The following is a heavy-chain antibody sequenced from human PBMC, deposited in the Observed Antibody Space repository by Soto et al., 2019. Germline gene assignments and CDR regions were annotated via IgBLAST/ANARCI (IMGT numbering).Heavy chain of an antibody. D-gene: IGHD6-13*01. J-gene: IGHJ4*02. CDR1: GFTFSSYA. V-gene: IGHV3-23*01. Sequence: GGSLRLSCAASGFTFSSYAMSWVCQAPGKGLEWVSVISGSGGSTYYADSVKGRFTISRDNSKNTLYLQMNSLRAEDTAVYYCAKMGPLSGSSWYFDYWGQGTLVTVSS. CDR3: AKMGPLSGSSWYFDY. CDR2: ISGSGGST.